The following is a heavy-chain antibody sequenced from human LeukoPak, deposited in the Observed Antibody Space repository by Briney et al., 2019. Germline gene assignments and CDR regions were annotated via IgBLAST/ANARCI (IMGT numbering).Heavy chain of an antibody. Sequence: KPSETLSLTCAVYGGSFSGYYWSWIRQPPGEGLEWIGEINYSGSTNYNPSLKSRATISVDTSKNQFSLKLSSVTAADTAVYYCARVAGAYDYVWGSYRYTGNYFDYWGQGTLVTVSS. CDR3: ARVAGAYDYVWGSYRYTGNYFDY. J-gene: IGHJ4*02. CDR1: GGSFSGYY. D-gene: IGHD3-16*02. V-gene: IGHV4-34*01. CDR2: INYSGST.